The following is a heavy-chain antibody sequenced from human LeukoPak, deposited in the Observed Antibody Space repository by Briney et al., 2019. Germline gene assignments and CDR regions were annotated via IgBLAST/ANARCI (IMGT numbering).Heavy chain of an antibody. CDR2: ISYDGSNK. Sequence: PGRSLRLSCAASGFTFSSYAMHWVRQAPGKGLEWVAAISYDGSNKKYADSVKGRFTISRDNSKNMLYLQMNSLRAEDRTVYYCARGVRIAVAGYIDYWGQGTLVTVSS. J-gene: IGHJ4*02. D-gene: IGHD6-19*01. CDR1: GFTFSSYA. CDR3: ARGVRIAVAGYIDY. V-gene: IGHV3-30*04.